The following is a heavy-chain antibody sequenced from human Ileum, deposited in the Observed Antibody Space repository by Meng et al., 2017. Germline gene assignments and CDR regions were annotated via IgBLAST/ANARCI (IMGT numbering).Heavy chain of an antibody. Sequence: QLRESGPGLVGPSGTLSLTCTVSGGSISSSFYWSWVRQSPGKGLEWIGQIYLAGSPNYNPSLESRVTISVDKSKNQFSLRLTSVTAADTAIFYCVRHGGKYFDSWGQGTLVTVSS. V-gene: IGHV4-4*02. CDR2: IYLAGSP. CDR1: GGSISSSFY. CDR3: VRHGGKYFDS. J-gene: IGHJ4*02. D-gene: IGHD2-15*01.